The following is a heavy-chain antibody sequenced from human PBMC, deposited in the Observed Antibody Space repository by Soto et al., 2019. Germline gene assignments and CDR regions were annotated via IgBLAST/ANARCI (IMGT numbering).Heavy chain of an antibody. D-gene: IGHD3-10*01. V-gene: IGHV6-1*01. Sequence: SQTLSLTCAISVYSVSNNNAAWHWIRQSPSRGLEWLGRTYYRSKWYTDYAVSVRSRATINPDTSKNQFSLQLSSVIPEDTAVYYCARGGIGLKVFRMEVWGRGTMFTVSS. CDR1: VYSVSNNNAA. J-gene: IGHJ6*02. CDR2: TYYRSKWYT. CDR3: ARGGIGLKVFRMEV.